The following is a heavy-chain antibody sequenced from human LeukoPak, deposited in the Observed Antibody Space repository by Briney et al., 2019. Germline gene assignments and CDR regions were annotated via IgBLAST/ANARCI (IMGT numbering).Heavy chain of an antibody. CDR2: ISYDGSSK. Sequence: GGSLRLSCAASGFTFSSYAMHWVRQAPGKGLEWVAVISYDGSSKYYADSVKGRFTISRDNSKNTLYLQMNSLRAEDTAVYYCASSSYYDYVWGSYPGTDYWGQGTLVTVSS. D-gene: IGHD3-16*01. J-gene: IGHJ4*02. CDR3: ASSSYYDYVWGSYPGTDY. V-gene: IGHV3-30*04. CDR1: GFTFSSYA.